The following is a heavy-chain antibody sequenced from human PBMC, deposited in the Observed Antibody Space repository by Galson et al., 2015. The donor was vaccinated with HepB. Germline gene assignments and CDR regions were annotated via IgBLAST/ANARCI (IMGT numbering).Heavy chain of an antibody. V-gene: IGHV1-18*01. Sequence: SVKVSCKASGYTFTSYGISWVRQAPGQGLEWMGWISAYSGNTNYAQKLQGRVTMTTDTSTSTAYMELRSLRSDDTAMYYCSRDKRDSTLVLAYYYYYYMDVWGKGTTVTVSS. CDR2: ISAYSGNT. CDR3: SRDKRDSTLVLAYYYYYYMDV. J-gene: IGHJ6*03. D-gene: IGHD5-18*01. CDR1: GYTFTSYG.